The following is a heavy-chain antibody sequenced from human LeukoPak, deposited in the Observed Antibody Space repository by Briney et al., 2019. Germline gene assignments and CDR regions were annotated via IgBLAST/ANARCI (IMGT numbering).Heavy chain of an antibody. V-gene: IGHV3-9*01. J-gene: IGHJ1*01. CDR3: AKGGYYYDSSGYYAQYFQH. D-gene: IGHD3-22*01. Sequence: PGRSLRLSCAASGFTFDDYAMHWVRQAPGKGLECVSGLSWNSGSIGYADSVKGRFTISRDNAKNSLYLQMNSLRAEDTALYYCAKGGYYYDSSGYYAQYFQHWGQGTLVTVSS. CDR2: LSWNSGSI. CDR1: GFTFDDYA.